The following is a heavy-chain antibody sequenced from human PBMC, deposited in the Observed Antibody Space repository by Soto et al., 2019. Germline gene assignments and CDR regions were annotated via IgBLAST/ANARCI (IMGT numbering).Heavy chain of an antibody. V-gene: IGHV4-30-4*01. J-gene: IGHJ5*02. Sequence: PSETLSLTCTVSGGSISSGDYYWSWIRQPPGKGLEWIGYIYYSGSTYYNPSLKSRVTISVDTSKNQFSLKLSSVTAADTAVYYCASTLRITMSNWFDPWGQGTLVTVSS. CDR2: IYYSGST. CDR3: ASTLRITMSNWFDP. D-gene: IGHD3-22*01. CDR1: GGSISSGDYY.